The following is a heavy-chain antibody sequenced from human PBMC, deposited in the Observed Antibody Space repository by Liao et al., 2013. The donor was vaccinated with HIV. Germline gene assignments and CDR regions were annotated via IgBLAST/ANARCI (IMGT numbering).Heavy chain of an antibody. CDR1: GGSISTYY. D-gene: IGHD3-3*01. Sequence: QVQLQESGPGLVKPSETLSLTCTVSGGSISTYYWSWIRQPAGKGLEWIGRVYISGSTYYNPSLKSRVTISVDTSKNQFSLKLSSVTAADTAVYYCARIIGENYDFWSGYYTDNYFDYWGQGTLVTVSS. CDR3: ARIIGENYDFWSGYYTDNYFDY. V-gene: IGHV4-4*07. CDR2: VYISGST. J-gene: IGHJ4*02.